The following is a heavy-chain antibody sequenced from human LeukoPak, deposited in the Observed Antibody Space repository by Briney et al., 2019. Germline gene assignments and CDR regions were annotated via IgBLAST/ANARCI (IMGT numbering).Heavy chain of an antibody. CDR3: ARDEFY. Sequence: PGGSLRLSCAASGFTFSSYAMHWVRQAPGKGLEWVAVISYDGSNKYYADSVKGRFTISRDNSKNTLYLQMNSLRAEDTAVYYCARDEFYWGQGTLVTLSS. V-gene: IGHV3-30-3*01. J-gene: IGHJ4*02. CDR2: ISYDGSNK. CDR1: GFTFSSYA.